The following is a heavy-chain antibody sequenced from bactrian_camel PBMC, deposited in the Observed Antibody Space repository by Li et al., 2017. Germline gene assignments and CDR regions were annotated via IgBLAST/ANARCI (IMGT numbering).Heavy chain of an antibody. Sequence: VQLVESGGGSVQAGGSLRLSCAASGYTYSSVCMGWFRQAPGKGLVWVATINYAGDKVYYADSVKGRFTISRDNAKDTLILQMDSLTPEDTAMYYCA. CDR1: GYTYSSVC. CDR2: INYAGDKV. V-gene: IGHV3S1*01.